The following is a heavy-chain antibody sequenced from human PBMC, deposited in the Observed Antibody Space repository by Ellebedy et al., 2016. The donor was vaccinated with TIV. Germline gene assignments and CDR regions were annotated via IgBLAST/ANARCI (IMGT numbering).Heavy chain of an antibody. Sequence: PGGFLRLSCAASGFSFRSYWMSWVRQAPGKGLEWVANIYQDGSDQYYVDSVKGRFTISRDNANKSLFLQMNSRRVEDTAVYYCARRGSYGDYAVQVNSWFDTWGQGTLVTVSS. CDR1: GFSFRSYW. D-gene: IGHD4-17*01. CDR3: ARRGSYGDYAVQVNSWFDT. CDR2: IYQDGSDQ. J-gene: IGHJ5*02. V-gene: IGHV3-7*01.